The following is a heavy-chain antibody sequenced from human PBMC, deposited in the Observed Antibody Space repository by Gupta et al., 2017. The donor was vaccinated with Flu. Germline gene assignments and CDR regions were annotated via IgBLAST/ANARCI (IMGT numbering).Heavy chain of an antibody. Sequence: SIYYSGSTYYNPSLKSRVTISVDTSKNQFSLKLSSVTAADTAVYYCARHVTDLWFGELFRRGFYGMDVWGQGTTVTVSS. J-gene: IGHJ6*02. D-gene: IGHD3-10*01. CDR3: ARHVTDLWFGELFRRGFYGMDV. CDR2: IYYSGST. V-gene: IGHV4-39*01.